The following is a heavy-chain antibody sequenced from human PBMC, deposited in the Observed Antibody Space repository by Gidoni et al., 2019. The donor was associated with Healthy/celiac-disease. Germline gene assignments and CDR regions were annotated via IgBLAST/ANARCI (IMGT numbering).Heavy chain of an antibody. V-gene: IGHV4-4*02. CDR2: IYHSGST. CDR1: GGSISSSNW. D-gene: IGHD4-17*01. CDR3: ASDDYGDYYGGNWFDP. J-gene: IGHJ5*02. Sequence: QVQLQESGPGLVKPSGTLSLTCAVSGGSISSSNWWSWVRQPPGKGLEWIGEIYHSGSTNYNPSLTSRVTISVDKSKNQFSLKLSSVTAADTAVYYCASDDYGDYYGGNWFDPWGQGTLVTVSS.